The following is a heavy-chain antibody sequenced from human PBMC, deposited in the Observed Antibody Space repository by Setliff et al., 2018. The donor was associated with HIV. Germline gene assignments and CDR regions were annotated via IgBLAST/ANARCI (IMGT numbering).Heavy chain of an antibody. D-gene: IGHD1-7*01. CDR2: INNDGSIT. Sequence: PVGSLRLSCAASGFTLIDHWMHWVRQVPGKGLVWVSRINNDGSITNYADFVKGRFTMSRDSAKNTLYLQMNSLRVEDTAVYYCVKWNYPNSWGQGTLVTVSS. CDR1: GFTLIDHW. V-gene: IGHV3-74*01. CDR3: VKWNYPNS. J-gene: IGHJ4*02.